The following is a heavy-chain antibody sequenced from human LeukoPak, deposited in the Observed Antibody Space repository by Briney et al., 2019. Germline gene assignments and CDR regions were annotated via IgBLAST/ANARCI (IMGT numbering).Heavy chain of an antibody. D-gene: IGHD3-10*01. Sequence: SETLSLTCAVYGGSFSGYYWSWIRQPPGKGLEWIGEINHSGSTNYNPSLKSRVTISVDTSKNQFSLKLSSVTAADTAVYYCASARGSGMPAFDIWGQGTMVTVSS. CDR2: INHSGST. J-gene: IGHJ3*02. CDR3: ASARGSGMPAFDI. CDR1: GGSFSGYY. V-gene: IGHV4-34*01.